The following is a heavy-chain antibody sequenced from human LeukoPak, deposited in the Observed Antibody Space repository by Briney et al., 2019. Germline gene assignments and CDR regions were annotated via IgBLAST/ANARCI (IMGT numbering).Heavy chain of an antibody. CDR2: MCGTAGCT. V-gene: IGHV3-23*01. Sequence: GGSLRLSCQASGFTFYMYAMSWVRQAPGKGLEWVASMCGTAGCTFYPDSVKGRFTISRDNSKNTLYPQMNSLRAEDTAVYYCAKDRVTMIVVVTNFDYWGQGTLVTVSS. J-gene: IGHJ4*02. CDR3: AKDRVTMIVVVTNFDY. CDR1: GFTFYMYA. D-gene: IGHD3-22*01.